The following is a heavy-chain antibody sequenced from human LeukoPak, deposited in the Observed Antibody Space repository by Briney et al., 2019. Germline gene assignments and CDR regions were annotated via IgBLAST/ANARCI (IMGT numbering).Heavy chain of an antibody. D-gene: IGHD3-16*01. V-gene: IGHV3-43*02. CDR3: AKALRLGVAAPLGS. CDR1: EFTFDDYA. CDR2: ISGDGHST. J-gene: IGHJ5*02. Sequence: GGSLRLSCAASEFTFDDYAMHWVRQAPGKGLEWVSLISGDGHSTRYADSVKGRVTISRDNSENSLYLQMNSLRTDDTALYYCAKALRLGVAAPLGSWGQGTLVTVSS.